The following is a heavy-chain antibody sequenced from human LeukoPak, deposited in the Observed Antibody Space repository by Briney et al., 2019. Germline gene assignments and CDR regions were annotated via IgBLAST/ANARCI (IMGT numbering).Heavy chain of an antibody. CDR3: AKDQGAYCDILTGYYPDY. D-gene: IGHD3-9*01. CDR1: GFTFSSYG. CDR2: IRYDGSNK. J-gene: IGHJ4*02. V-gene: IGHV3-30*02. Sequence: GSLRLSCAASGFTFSSYGMHWVRQAPGKGLEWVAFIRYDGSNKYYADSVKGRFTISRDNSKNTLYLQMNSLRAEDTAVYYCAKDQGAYCDILTGYYPDYWGQGTLVTVSS.